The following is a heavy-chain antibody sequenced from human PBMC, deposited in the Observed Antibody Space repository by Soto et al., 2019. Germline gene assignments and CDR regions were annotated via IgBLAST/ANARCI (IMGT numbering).Heavy chain of an antibody. CDR1: GVTIRGYY. CDR2: IYHGGTT. V-gene: IGHV4-38-2*02. D-gene: IGHD6-19*01. J-gene: IGHJ4*01. Sequence: SETLSLTCNVSGVTIRGYYWNWIRQPPGKGPEWIASIYHGGTTFYNPSLKSRITISVDTSNNQFSLKLTSVTAADTAVYYCARVHVMVVAGSTFDYWGHGTLVTVSS. CDR3: ARVHVMVVAGSTFDY.